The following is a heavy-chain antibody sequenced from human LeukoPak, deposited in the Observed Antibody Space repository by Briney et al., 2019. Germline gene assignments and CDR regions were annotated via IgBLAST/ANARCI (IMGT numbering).Heavy chain of an antibody. CDR1: GGSVSSGSYY. CDR3: AREWCSRTSCAFDI. CDR2: ISYSGST. J-gene: IGHJ3*02. Sequence: PSETLSLTCTVYGGSVSSGSYYWSWIRQPPGKGLEWIGYISYSGSTNYNPSLKSRVTISVDTSKNQFSLRLTSVTAADTAVFYCAREWCSRTSCAFDIWGQGTRVTVSS. D-gene: IGHD2-2*01. V-gene: IGHV4-61*01.